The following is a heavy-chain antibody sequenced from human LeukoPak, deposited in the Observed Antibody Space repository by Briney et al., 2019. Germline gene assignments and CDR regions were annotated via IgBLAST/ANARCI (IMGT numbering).Heavy chain of an antibody. CDR2: IYYNGST. CDR3: ARHKMVRGIGYYYYMDV. J-gene: IGHJ6*03. V-gene: IGHV4-39*01. Sequence: PSETLSLTCTVSGGSISTSSYYWGWIRQPPGTGLQWIGSIYYNGSTYYNPSLKSRVIISVDTSKNQFSLKLPSVTAADTAVFYCARHKMVRGIGYYYYMDVWGKGTTVTISS. CDR1: GGSISTSSYY. D-gene: IGHD3-10*01.